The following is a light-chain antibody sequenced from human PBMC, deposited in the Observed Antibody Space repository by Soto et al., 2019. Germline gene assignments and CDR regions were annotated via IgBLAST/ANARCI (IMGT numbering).Light chain of an antibody. V-gene: IGKV3-20*01. CDR2: GAS. CDR1: QSFNSIY. Sequence: EIVLTQSPGTLSLSPGERATLSCRASQSFNSIYLAWYQHKPGQAPRLLIYGASSRATGIPDRFSGSGSGTDFSLTISRLEPEDFAVYYCQQYGSSRWTFGQGTKVEIK. J-gene: IGKJ1*01. CDR3: QQYGSSRWT.